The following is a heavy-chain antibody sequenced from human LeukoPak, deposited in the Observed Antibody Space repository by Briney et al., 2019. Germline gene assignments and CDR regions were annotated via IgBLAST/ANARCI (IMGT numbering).Heavy chain of an antibody. D-gene: IGHD3-22*01. CDR3: ARELDSSGYYY. CDR2: IIPILGIA. V-gene: IGHV1-69*04. Sequence: GASVKVSCKASGGTFSSYAISWVRQVPGQGLEWMGRIIPILGIANYAQKFQGRVTITADKSTSTAYMELSSLRSEDTAVYYCARELDSSGYYYWGQGTLVTVSS. CDR1: GGTFSSYA. J-gene: IGHJ4*02.